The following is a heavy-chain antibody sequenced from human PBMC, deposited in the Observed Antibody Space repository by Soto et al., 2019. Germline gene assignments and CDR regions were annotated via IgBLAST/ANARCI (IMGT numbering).Heavy chain of an antibody. V-gene: IGHV3-23*01. J-gene: IGHJ6*02. CDR1: GITFSSYA. CDR2: ISDSGGST. CDR3: AKDLWFGARGYGMDV. Sequence: GGSQRLSCAASGITFSSYAMSWVRQAPGKGLEWVSGISDSGGSTYYADSVKGRFTISRDNSKNPLYLQMNSLRAEDTAVYYCAKDLWFGARGYGMDVWGQGTTVTVSS. D-gene: IGHD3-10*01.